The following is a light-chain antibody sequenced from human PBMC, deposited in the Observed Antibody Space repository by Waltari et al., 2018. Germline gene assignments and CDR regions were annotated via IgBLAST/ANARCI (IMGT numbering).Light chain of an antibody. CDR1: QSVLYSSNNNNY. CDR3: QQYYSTSWT. CDR2: WAS. V-gene: IGKV4-1*01. Sequence: DIVMTQSPDPLAVSLGERATINCKSSQSVLYSSNNNNYLAWYQQKPGQPPKLLIYWASIRESGVPDRFSGSGSGTDFTLTISSLQAEDVAVYYCQQYYSTSWTFGQGTKVEIK. J-gene: IGKJ1*01.